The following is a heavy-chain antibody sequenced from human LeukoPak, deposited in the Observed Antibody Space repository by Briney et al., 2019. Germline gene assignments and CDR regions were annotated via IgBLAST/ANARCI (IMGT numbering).Heavy chain of an antibody. V-gene: IGHV1-69*05. D-gene: IGHD2-2*01. CDR2: IIPIFGTA. CDR3: ARSEEVPAVGQDYYYYMDV. Sequence: ASLKVSCKASGGTFSSYAISWVRQAPGQGLEWMGGIIPIFGTANYAQKFQGRVTITTDESTSTAYMELSSLRSEDTAVYYCARSEEVPAVGQDYYYYMDVWGKGTTVTVSS. CDR1: GGTFSSYA. J-gene: IGHJ6*03.